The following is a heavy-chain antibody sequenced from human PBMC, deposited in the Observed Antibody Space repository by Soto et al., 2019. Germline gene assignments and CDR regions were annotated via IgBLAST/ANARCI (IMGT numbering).Heavy chain of an antibody. Sequence: QVHLVESGGGVVQPGRSLRLSCATSGFTFTKYVMHWVRQTPGKGLEWVANGWYAGRQKWYADLAKGRFTISRDNCENTVSLQMNSLRVEDTAVYYCATEPVESIWRIGSWGIDNWGQGTLVTVSS. J-gene: IGHJ4*02. D-gene: IGHD6-13*01. V-gene: IGHV3-33*03. CDR3: ATEPVESIWRIGSWGIDN. CDR2: GWYAGRQK. CDR1: GFTFTKYV.